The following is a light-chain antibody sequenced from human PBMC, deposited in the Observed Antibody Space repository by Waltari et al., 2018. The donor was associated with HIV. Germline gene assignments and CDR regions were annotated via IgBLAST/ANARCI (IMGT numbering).Light chain of an antibody. V-gene: IGKV3-15*01. Sequence: ELLMTQSPATLSVSPGERATLSCRASPSISSNFSWYQQKPGPAPRRLIYGVSTRTTGTPARVSGRGAGTDFTLTSSSQQSEDLAVYCCQKYNSWPRTFGPGTKVE. J-gene: IGKJ1*01. CDR3: QKYNSWPRT. CDR1: PSISSN. CDR2: GVS.